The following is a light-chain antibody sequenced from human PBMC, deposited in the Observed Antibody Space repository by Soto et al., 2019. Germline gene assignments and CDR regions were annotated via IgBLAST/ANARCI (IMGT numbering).Light chain of an antibody. CDR1: SSNIGAGYD. V-gene: IGLV1-40*01. J-gene: IGLJ2*01. CDR2: GNS. CDR3: QSYDTSLRVV. Sequence: QAVVTQPPSVSGAPGQRVTISCTGSSSNIGAGYDVHWYLQVPGTAPKLLIYGNSNRPSGVPDRFSGSKSDTSASLAITGLQAEDEAEYFCQSYDTSLRVVFGGGTKLTVL.